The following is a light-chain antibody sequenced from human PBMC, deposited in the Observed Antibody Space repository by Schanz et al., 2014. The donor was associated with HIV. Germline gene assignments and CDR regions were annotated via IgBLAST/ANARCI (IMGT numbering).Light chain of an antibody. Sequence: DIQMTQSPSTVSASVGDRVTITCRARQSIRSWLAWYQQKPGKAPELLIYKASVLQSGVPSRFSGTGSGTNFSLTISSLQPDDSATYYCQQCVTYPYTFGQGTKLDIK. V-gene: IGKV1-5*03. CDR3: QQCVTYPYT. J-gene: IGKJ2*01. CDR2: KAS. CDR1: QSIRSW.